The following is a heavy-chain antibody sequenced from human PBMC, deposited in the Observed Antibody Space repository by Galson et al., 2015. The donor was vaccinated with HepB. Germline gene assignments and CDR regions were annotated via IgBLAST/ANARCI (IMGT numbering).Heavy chain of an antibody. CDR1: GFTFSSYG. J-gene: IGHJ6*02. CDR3: ARDPAPPESHYYYGMDV. Sequence: SLRLSCAASGFTFSSYGMHWVRQAPGKGLEWVAVIWYDGSNKYYADSVKGRFTISRDNSKNTLYLQMNSLRAEDTAVYYCARDPAPPESHYYYGMDVWGQGTTVTVSS. V-gene: IGHV3-33*01. D-gene: IGHD2-2*01. CDR2: IWYDGSNK.